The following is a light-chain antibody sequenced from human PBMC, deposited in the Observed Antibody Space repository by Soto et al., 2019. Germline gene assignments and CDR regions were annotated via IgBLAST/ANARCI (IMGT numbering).Light chain of an antibody. V-gene: IGLV3-21*02. Sequence: SYELSQPPSVSVAPGQTARITCGVNNIGSRSVHWYQQKPGQAPVLVVYDDRDRPSGIPERSSGSKSGITATLIISRVEAGDEADYYCQVWDTGSDHHVFGTGTKVTVL. CDR3: QVWDTGSDHHV. CDR1: NIGSRS. J-gene: IGLJ1*01. CDR2: DDR.